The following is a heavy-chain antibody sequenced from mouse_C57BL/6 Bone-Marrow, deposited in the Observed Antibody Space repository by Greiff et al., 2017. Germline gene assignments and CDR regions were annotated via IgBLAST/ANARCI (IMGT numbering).Heavy chain of an antibody. V-gene: IGHV5-17*01. CDR3: ARNGYGRYYFDY. J-gene: IGHJ2*01. CDR1: GFTFSDYG. Sequence: EVQLVESGGGLVKPGGSLKLSCTASGFTFSDYGMHWVRQAPEKGLEWVAYISSGSSTTYYADTVKGRFTITRDNAENTLFMQVNSLRSEDTAMYCCARNGYGRYYFDYWGQGTTLTVSS. D-gene: IGHD1-2*01. CDR2: ISSGSSTT.